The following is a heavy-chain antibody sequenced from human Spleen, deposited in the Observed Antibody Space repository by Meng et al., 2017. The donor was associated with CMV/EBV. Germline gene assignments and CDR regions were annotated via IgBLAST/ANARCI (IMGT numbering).Heavy chain of an antibody. CDR3: ARGGLGQLPNWFDP. J-gene: IGHJ5*02. Sequence: ASVKVSCKASGYTFTGYYMHWVRQATGQGLEWMGWMNPNSGNTGYAQKFQGRVTITRNTSISTAYMELSSLRSEDTAVYYCARGGLGQLPNWFDPWGQGTLVTVSS. D-gene: IGHD6-6*01. V-gene: IGHV1-8*03. CDR1: GYTFTGYY. CDR2: MNPNSGNT.